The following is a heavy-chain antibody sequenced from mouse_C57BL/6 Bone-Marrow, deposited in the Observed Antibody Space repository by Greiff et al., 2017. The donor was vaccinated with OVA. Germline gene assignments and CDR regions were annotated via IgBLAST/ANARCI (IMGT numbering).Heavy chain of an antibody. D-gene: IGHD2-14*01. V-gene: IGHV1-81*01. CDR1: GYTFTSHG. CDR2: IYPRSGNT. J-gene: IGHJ2*03. CDR3: ARTFYCSARYDLDG. Sequence: QVQLKESGAELARPGASVKLFCKASGYTFTSHGISRVKPRTGQGLEWIGEIYPRSGNTYYNEKFKGKATLTADKSSSTAYMEPRSLTSEDSAVYFCARTFYCSARYDLDGWDQGKSITVSA.